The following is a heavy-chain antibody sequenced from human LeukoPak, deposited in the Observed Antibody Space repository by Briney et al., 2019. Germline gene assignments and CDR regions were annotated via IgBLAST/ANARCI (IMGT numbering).Heavy chain of an antibody. CDR1: GFTFSSYA. CDR2: ISGSGGST. V-gene: IGHV3-23*01. Sequence: GGSLRLSCAAFGFTFSSYAMSWVRQAPGKGLEWVSAISGSGGSTYYADSVKGRFTISRDNSKNTLYLQMNSLRAEDTAVYYCAKEDRYYDILTGYYPAGYFDYWGQGTLVTVSS. J-gene: IGHJ4*02. CDR3: AKEDRYYDILTGYYPAGYFDY. D-gene: IGHD3-9*01.